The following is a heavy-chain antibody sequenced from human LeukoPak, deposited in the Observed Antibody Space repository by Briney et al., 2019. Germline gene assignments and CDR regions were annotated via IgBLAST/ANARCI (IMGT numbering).Heavy chain of an antibody. Sequence: SETLSLTCTVSGGSISSGSYYWSWIRQPAGKGLEWIGRIYTSGSTNYNPSLKSRVTISVDTSKNQFSLKLSSVTAADTAVYYCAREPQHSSIAAPEAFAFDIWGQGTMVTVSS. J-gene: IGHJ3*02. CDR1: GGSISSGSYY. CDR3: AREPQHSSIAAPEAFAFDI. CDR2: IYTSGST. V-gene: IGHV4-61*02. D-gene: IGHD6-6*01.